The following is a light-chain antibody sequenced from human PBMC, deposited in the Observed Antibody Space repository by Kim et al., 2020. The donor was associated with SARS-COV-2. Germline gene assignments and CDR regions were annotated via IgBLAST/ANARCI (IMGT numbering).Light chain of an antibody. CDR1: RSLVHSDGNTY. Sequence: DVVLTQSPLSLPVTLGQPASISCRSSRSLVHSDGNTYLSWFQQRPGQSPRRLIYKVSNRDSGVPDRFSGSGSGTDFTLQISRVEAEDVGIYSCMQGTNWPPTFGQGTKVDIK. CDR2: KVS. J-gene: IGKJ1*01. CDR3: MQGTNWPPT. V-gene: IGKV2-30*02.